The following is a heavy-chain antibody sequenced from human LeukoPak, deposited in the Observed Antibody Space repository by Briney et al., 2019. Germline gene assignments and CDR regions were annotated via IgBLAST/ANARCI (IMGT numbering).Heavy chain of an antibody. CDR2: IYTSGST. Sequence: SETLSLTCTVSGDSISNYYWSWIRQSAGKGLEWIGRIYTSGSTNYNPSLKSRVTMSVDTSKNQFSLKLSSVTAADTAVYYCARVSLVRGAPDYYFDYWGQGTLVTVSS. CDR3: ARVSLVRGAPDYYFDY. V-gene: IGHV4-4*07. CDR1: GDSISNYY. J-gene: IGHJ4*02. D-gene: IGHD3-10*01.